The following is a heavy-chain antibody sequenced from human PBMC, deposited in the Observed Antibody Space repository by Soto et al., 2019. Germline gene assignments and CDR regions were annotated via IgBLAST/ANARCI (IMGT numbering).Heavy chain of an antibody. J-gene: IGHJ6*03. CDR3: ARTEYYYGSGSYPYYYYMDV. CDR1: GGSISSYY. V-gene: IGHV4-59*01. CDR2: IYYSGST. Sequence: PSETLSLTCTVSGGSISSYYWSWIRQPPGKGLEWIGYIYYSGSTNYNPSLKSRVTISVDTSKNQFSLKLSSVTAADTAVCYCARTEYYYGSGSYPYYYYMDVWGKGTTVTVSS. D-gene: IGHD3-10*01.